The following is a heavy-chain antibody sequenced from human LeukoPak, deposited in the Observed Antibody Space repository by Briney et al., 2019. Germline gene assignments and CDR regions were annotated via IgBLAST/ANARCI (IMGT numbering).Heavy chain of an antibody. Sequence: PSETLSLTCAVYGGSFSGYYWSWIRQPPGKGLEWIGEINHSGSTNYNPSLKSRVTISVDTSKNQFSLKLSSVTAADTAVYYCATTHDSSGWYDYYYYYYMDVWGKGTTVTVSS. J-gene: IGHJ6*03. CDR3: ATTHDSSGWYDYYYYYYMDV. V-gene: IGHV4-34*01. CDR2: INHSGST. CDR1: GGSFSGYY. D-gene: IGHD3-22*01.